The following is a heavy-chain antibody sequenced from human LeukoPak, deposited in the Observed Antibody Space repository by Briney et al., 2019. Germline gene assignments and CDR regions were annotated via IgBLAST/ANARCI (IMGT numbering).Heavy chain of an antibody. V-gene: IGHV4-34*01. CDR1: GGTITCYH. D-gene: IGHD2-2*01. CDR2: INHSGST. CDR3: AIGRVPAGRYFYYYMDV. J-gene: IGHJ6*03. Sequence: PSETLSLTCAVYGGTITCYHWRWIRQPPGKGLEWIGEINHSGSTKYNPSLKSRVTISADTSKNQFSLKLSSVTAADTAVYYCAIGRVPAGRYFYYYMDVWDKGTTVTVSS.